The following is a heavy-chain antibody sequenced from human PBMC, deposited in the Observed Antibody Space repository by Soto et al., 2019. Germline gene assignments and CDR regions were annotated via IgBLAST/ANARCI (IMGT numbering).Heavy chain of an antibody. CDR2: IYYSGST. V-gene: IGHV4-59*01. Sequence: PSETLSLTCTVSGGSISSYYWGWIRQPPGKGLEWIGYIYYSGSTNYNPSLKSRVTISADTSKNQISLKLTSATAADTAVYYCARGVGSSPPRYWGRGTLVTVSS. CDR1: GGSISSYY. J-gene: IGHJ4*02. D-gene: IGHD3-9*01. CDR3: ARGVGSSPPRY.